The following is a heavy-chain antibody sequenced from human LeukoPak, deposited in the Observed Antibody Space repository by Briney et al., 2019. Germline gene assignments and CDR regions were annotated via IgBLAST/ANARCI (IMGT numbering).Heavy chain of an antibody. CDR2: INPNSGGT. V-gene: IGHV1-2*02. J-gene: IGHJ5*02. Sequence: ASVKVSCKASGYTFTNYGITWVRQAPGQGLEWMGWINPNSGGTNYAQKFQGRVTMTRDTSISTAYMELSRLRSDDTAVYYCAKGRYSSSWYPWGQGTLVTVSS. D-gene: IGHD6-13*01. CDR1: GYTFTNYG. CDR3: AKGRYSSSWYP.